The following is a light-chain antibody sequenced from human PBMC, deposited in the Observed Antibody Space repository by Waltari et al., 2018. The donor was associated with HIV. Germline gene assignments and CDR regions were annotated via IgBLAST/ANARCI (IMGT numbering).Light chain of an antibody. V-gene: IGLV1-47*01. CDR1: TSNVGSNY. Sequence: QSVLTQTPSMSGTPGQRVTISCSGRTSNVGSNYVYWYQQFPGTTPRLVIHTNNQRPSGVPDRFSAAKSGTSAFLAINSLRSEDEAIYFCAAWDDTLVTLVFGSGTRVVV. CDR3: AAWDDTLVTLV. CDR2: TNN. J-gene: IGLJ1*01.